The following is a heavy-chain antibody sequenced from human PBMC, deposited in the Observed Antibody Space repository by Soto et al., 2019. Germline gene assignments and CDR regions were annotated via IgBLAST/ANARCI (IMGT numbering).Heavy chain of an antibody. V-gene: IGHV4-31*03. CDR1: GGSISSGAYY. D-gene: IGHD1-1*01. CDR2: IYYSGST. CDR3: AAVRQHYFDF. Sequence: QVQLQESGPGLVKPSQTLSLTCTVSGGSISSGAYYWSWIRQHPGKGLEWIGYIYYSGSTYSNPSIKMRVAISVDKSKNQFSLKLGSVPAADTAVYYCAAVRQHYFDFWGQGTLVTVSS. J-gene: IGHJ4*02.